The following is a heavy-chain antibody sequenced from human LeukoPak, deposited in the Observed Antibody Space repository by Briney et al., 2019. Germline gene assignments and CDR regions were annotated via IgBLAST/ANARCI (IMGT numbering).Heavy chain of an antibody. CDR2: INHSGST. V-gene: IGHV4-34*01. CDR1: GGSFSGYY. CDR3: ARRAKYQLLYFDY. Sequence: SETLSLTCAVYGGSFSGYYWSWIRQPPGKGLEWIGEINHSGSTNYNPSLKSRVTISVDTSKNQFSLKLSYVTAADTAVYYCARRAKYQLLYFDYWGQGTLVTVSS. J-gene: IGHJ4*02. D-gene: IGHD2-2*01.